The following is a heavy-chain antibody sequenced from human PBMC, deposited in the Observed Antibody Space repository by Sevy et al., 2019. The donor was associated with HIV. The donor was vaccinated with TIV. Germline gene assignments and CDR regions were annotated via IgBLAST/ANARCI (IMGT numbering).Heavy chain of an antibody. J-gene: IGHJ4*02. V-gene: IGHV4-59*01. CDR3: ARDTGRGTAAGVLDY. Sequence: SETLSLTCTVSGGSISSYYWSWIRQPPGKGLEWIGYIYYSGSTNYNPSLKSRVTISVDTSKNQFSLKLSSVTTADTAVYYCARDTGRGTAAGVLDYWGQGTLVTVSS. CDR2: IYYSGST. CDR1: GGSISSYY. D-gene: IGHD6-13*01.